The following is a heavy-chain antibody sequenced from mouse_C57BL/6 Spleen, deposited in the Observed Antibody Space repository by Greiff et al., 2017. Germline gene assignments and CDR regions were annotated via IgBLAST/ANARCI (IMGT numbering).Heavy chain of an antibody. Sequence: QVQLQQSGAELARPGASVKLSCKASGYTFTSYGISWVKQRTGQGLEWIGEIYPRSGNTYYNEKFKGKATLTADKSSSTAYMELRSLTSEDSAGYFCAREGPTVVAPYAMDYWGQGTSVTVSS. J-gene: IGHJ4*01. V-gene: IGHV1-81*01. D-gene: IGHD1-1*01. CDR2: IYPRSGNT. CDR1: GYTFTSYG. CDR3: AREGPTVVAPYAMDY.